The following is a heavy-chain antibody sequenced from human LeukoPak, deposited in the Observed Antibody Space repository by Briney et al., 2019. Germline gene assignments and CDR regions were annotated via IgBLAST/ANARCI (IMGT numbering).Heavy chain of an antibody. J-gene: IGHJ4*02. CDR1: GFTVSSNY. V-gene: IGHV3-66*02. D-gene: IGHD2-2*01. CDR3: AKGSIVVVPAAHFDY. CDR2: IYSDGSK. Sequence: GGSLRLSCAASGFTVSSNYMSWVRQAPGKGLEWVSVIYSDGSKYYADSVKGRFTISRDNSKNTLYLQMNSLRAEDTAVYYCAKGSIVVVPAAHFDYWGQGTLVTVSS.